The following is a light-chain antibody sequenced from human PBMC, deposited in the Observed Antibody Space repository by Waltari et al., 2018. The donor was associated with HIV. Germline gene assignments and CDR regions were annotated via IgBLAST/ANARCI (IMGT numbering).Light chain of an antibody. CDR1: SSNIGSNT. CDR2: SNN. Sequence: QSVLTQQPSASGTPGQRVTISCSGSSSNIGSNTVTWYQQFPGSAPKLLIYSNNQRPSGVPDRFSGSKSGTSASLAISGLQSEDEADYYCAAWDDGLVGRVFGGGTKLTVL. J-gene: IGLJ2*01. CDR3: AAWDDGLVGRV. V-gene: IGLV1-44*01.